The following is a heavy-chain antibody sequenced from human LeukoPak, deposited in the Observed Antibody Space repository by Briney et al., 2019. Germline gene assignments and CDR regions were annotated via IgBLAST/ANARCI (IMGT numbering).Heavy chain of an antibody. Sequence: GGSLRLSCAASGFTFSSYGMHWVRQAPGKGLEWVAFIRYDGSNKYYADSVKGRFTISRDNSKNTLYLQMNSLRAEDTAVYYCANLKRTGYSSSWYDYWGQGTLVTVSS. CDR3: ANLKRTGYSSSWYDY. J-gene: IGHJ4*02. CDR1: GFTFSSYG. V-gene: IGHV3-30*02. CDR2: IRYDGSNK. D-gene: IGHD6-13*01.